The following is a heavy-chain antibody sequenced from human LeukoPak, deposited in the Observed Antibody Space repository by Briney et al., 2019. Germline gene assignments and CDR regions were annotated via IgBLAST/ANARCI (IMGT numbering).Heavy chain of an antibody. D-gene: IGHD2-2*02. CDR2: IPYDSSNE. CDR3: AKNRIPTSITPDS. Sequence: GGSLRLSCAASGFTFSAYGMHWLRQAPGKGLEWVAVIPYDSSNEYYTDSVQGRFTISRDNSKNTLYLQMNSLRADDTAVYYCAKNRIPTSITPDSWGQGTLVTVSS. CDR1: GFTFSAYG. V-gene: IGHV3-30*18. J-gene: IGHJ5*01.